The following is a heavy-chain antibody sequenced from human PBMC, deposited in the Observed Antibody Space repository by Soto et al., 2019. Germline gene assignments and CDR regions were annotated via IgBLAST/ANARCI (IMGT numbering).Heavy chain of an antibody. V-gene: IGHV2-70*11. CDR3: ARMGYGSGWGSFED. Sequence: SGPRLVNPTQTLTLTCTFSGFSLTTSGVCVSWIRQPSGKALERLARIAWNDDKYYSTSLKTRLTISKDTSKNQVVLTMTNMDPVDTATYYCARMGYGSGWGSFEDWGHGTLVAASS. D-gene: IGHD6-19*01. J-gene: IGHJ4*01. CDR2: IAWNDDK. CDR1: GFSLTTSGVC.